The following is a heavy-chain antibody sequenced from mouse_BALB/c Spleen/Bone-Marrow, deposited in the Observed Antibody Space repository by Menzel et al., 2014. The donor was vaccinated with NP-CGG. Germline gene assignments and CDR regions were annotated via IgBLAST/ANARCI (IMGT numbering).Heavy chain of an antibody. CDR1: GFTFSDYY. CDR2: ISDGGTYS. D-gene: IGHD1-1*02. V-gene: IGHV5-4*02. Sequence: EVNVVESGGGLMRPGGSLKLSCAASGFTFSDYYMYWVRQTPEKRLEWVATISDGGTYSYYADSVKGRFTISRDNAKSNLYLQMNSLKSEDTAMYYRARDMGDYWGQGTTLTVSS. CDR3: ARDMGDY. J-gene: IGHJ2*01.